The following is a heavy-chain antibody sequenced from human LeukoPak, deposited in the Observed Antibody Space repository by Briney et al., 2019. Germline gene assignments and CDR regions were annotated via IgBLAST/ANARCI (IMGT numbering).Heavy chain of an antibody. CDR3: ARDQYSYYDSSGYLHAFDI. Sequence: GGSLRLSCAASGFTLSSCGTHWVRQAPGKGLEWVAVISYDGSNKYYADFVKGRFTISRDNSKNTLYLQMNSLRAEDTAVYYCARDQYSYYDSSGYLHAFDIWGQGTMVTVSS. CDR1: GFTLSSCG. D-gene: IGHD3-22*01. J-gene: IGHJ3*02. V-gene: IGHV3-30*03. CDR2: ISYDGSNK.